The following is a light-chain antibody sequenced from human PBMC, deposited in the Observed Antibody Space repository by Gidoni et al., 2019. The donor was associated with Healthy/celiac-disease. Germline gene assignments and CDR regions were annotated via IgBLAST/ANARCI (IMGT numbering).Light chain of an antibody. CDR1: SSDGGSYNL. CDR3: CSYAGSSTWV. V-gene: IGLV2-23*02. CDR2: EVS. Sequence: QSALTQHASVSGSPGQSITTPCTGTSSDGGSYNLVSWYQLHPGKAPKLMIYEVSKRPSGVSNRFSGSKSGNTASLTISGLQAEDEADYYCCSYAGSSTWVFGGGTKLTV. J-gene: IGLJ3*02.